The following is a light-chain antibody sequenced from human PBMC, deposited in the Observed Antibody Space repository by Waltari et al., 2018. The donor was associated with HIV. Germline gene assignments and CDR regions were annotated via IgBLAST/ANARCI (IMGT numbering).Light chain of an antibody. CDR2: YNS. CDR3: QVSDSRGDSRV. CDR1: NIGAKT. Sequence: SFVLSQPPSVSVAPGETARITCEGNNIGAKTVHWYQQKPTQAPLMIIYYNSDRPSGIPERFSASNSGNTATLTLTRVEAGDEADYYCQVSDSRGDSRVFGGGTKLTVL. J-gene: IGLJ3*02. V-gene: IGLV3-21*04.